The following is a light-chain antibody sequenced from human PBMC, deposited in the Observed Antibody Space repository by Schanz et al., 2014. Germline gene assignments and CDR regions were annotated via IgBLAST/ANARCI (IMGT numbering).Light chain of an antibody. CDR3: SSHSLTSILV. J-gene: IGLJ2*01. V-gene: IGLV2-14*01. CDR2: AVS. CDR1: SSDVGAYNY. Sequence: QSALTQPASVSGSPGQSITISCTGTSSDVGAYNYVSWYQQYPGKAPKLMIYAVSDRPSGVSSRFSGSKSGDTASLTISGLQAEDEADYYCSSHSLTSILVFGGGTKLTVL.